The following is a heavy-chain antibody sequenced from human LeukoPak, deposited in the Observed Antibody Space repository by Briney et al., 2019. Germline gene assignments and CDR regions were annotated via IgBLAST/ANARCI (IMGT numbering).Heavy chain of an antibody. Sequence: KPGGSLRLSCEGSGFSFRDYYMSWMRQTPGKGLEWVSYISNSGTDTNYADSVKGRFTFSRDNAKNSLYLQMNSLRAEDPALSYCARHYYKRRYPTSGYYMDVWGKGTTVTVSS. J-gene: IGHJ6*03. V-gene: IGHV3-11*03. CDR1: GFSFRDYY. CDR2: ISNSGTDT. CDR3: ARHYYKRRYPTSGYYMDV. D-gene: IGHD3-10*01.